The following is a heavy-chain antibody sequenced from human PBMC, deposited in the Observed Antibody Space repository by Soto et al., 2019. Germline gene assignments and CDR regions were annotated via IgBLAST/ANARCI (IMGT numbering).Heavy chain of an antibody. Sequence: SETLSLTCTVSGGSISSSSYYWGWIRQPPGKGLEWIGSIYYSGSTYYNTSLKSRVTISVDTSKKQFYLKLSSVTAADTAVYYCARGYYGSGSYYKVGYYYYGMDVWGQGTTVT. CDR3: ARGYYGSGSYYKVGYYYYGMDV. V-gene: IGHV4-39*01. D-gene: IGHD3-10*01. CDR2: IYYSGST. CDR1: GGSISSSSYY. J-gene: IGHJ6*02.